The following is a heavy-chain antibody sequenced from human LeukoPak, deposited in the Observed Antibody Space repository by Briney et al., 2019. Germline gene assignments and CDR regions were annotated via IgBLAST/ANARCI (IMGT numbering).Heavy chain of an antibody. V-gene: IGHV4-59*08. CDR1: GGSISSYY. CDR2: IYYSGST. J-gene: IGHJ4*02. Sequence: SETLSLTCTVSGGSISSYYWSWIRQPPGKGLEWIGYIYYSGSTNYIPSLKSRVTISVDTSKNQFSLKLGSVTAADTAVYYCARLTTVTTALDYWGQGTLVTVSS. CDR3: ARLTTVTTALDY. D-gene: IGHD4-11*01.